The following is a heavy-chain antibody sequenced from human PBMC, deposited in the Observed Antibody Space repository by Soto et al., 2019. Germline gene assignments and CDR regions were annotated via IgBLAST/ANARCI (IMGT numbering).Heavy chain of an antibody. D-gene: IGHD2-8*02. Sequence: PGGSLRLSCAASGFTFSSYWMHWVRQAPGKGLVWVSRIHSDGSRTNYADSVKGRFSISRDNAKNTLYLQMNSLRVEDTAIYYCARVDDTGGKNWFGPWGQGTLVTVSS. V-gene: IGHV3-74*01. CDR1: GFTFSSYW. CDR2: IHSDGSRT. CDR3: ARVDDTGGKNWFGP. J-gene: IGHJ5*02.